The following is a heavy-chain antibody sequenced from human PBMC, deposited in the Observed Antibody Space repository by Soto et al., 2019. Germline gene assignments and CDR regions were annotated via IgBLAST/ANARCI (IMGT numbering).Heavy chain of an antibody. J-gene: IGHJ4*02. V-gene: IGHV4-34*01. CDR3: SRGGDAYKAGNY. CDR2: IHHSGSI. CDR1: GGSLSGYY. D-gene: IGHD1-1*01. Sequence: QVQLQQWGAGLLKPSETLSLTCAVYGGSLSGYYWTWIRRPPGKGLEWIGEIHHSGSINYHSSLTRRGXXXAXXSKNQFFLKLSSVTAADTAVYYCSRGGDAYKAGNYWGQGTLVTVSS.